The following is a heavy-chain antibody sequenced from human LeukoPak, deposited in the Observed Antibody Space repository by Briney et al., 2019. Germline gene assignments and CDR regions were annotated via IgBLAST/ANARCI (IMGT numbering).Heavy chain of an antibody. Sequence: PSQTLSLTCTVSGGSISSGDYSWSWVRQPPGKGLEWIGYIYYSGSTYYNPSLKSRVTISVDTSKNQFSLKLSSVTAADTAVYYCAREYDSSGYYYSYFDYWGQGTLVTVSS. CDR2: IYYSGST. J-gene: IGHJ4*02. V-gene: IGHV4-30-4*01. CDR1: GGSISSGDYS. D-gene: IGHD3-22*01. CDR3: AREYDSSGYYYSYFDY.